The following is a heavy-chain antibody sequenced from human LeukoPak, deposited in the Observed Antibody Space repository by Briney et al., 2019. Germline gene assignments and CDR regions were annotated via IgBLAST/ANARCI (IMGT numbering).Heavy chain of an antibody. CDR3: ARDPDRDGVDY. V-gene: IGHV3-7*01. D-gene: IGHD1-14*01. CDR2: IKQDGSEK. CDR1: RFTFTSYW. Sequence: GGSLRLSCAASRFTFTSYWMNWVRQAPGMGLEWVANIKQDGSEKYYVDSVKGRFTISRDNAKNSLYLQMNSLRAEDTAVYYCARDPDRDGVDYWGQGTLVTVSS. J-gene: IGHJ4*02.